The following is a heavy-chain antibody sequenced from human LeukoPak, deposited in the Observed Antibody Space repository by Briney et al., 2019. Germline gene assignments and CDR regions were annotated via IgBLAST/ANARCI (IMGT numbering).Heavy chain of an antibody. CDR1: GGSFSGYY. J-gene: IGHJ4*02. V-gene: IGHV4-34*01. CDR3: ARGEGGEQQLVSVPYYFGY. CDR2: INHSGST. D-gene: IGHD6-13*01. Sequence: PSETLSLTCAVYGGSFSGYYWSWIRQPPGKGLEWIGEINHSGSTNYNPSLKSRVTISVDTSKNQFSLKLSSVTAADTAVYYCARGEGGEQQLVSVPYYFGYWGQGTLVTVSS.